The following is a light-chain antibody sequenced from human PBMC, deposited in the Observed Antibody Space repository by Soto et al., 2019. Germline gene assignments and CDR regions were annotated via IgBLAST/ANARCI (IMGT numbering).Light chain of an antibody. J-gene: IGKJ4*01. Sequence: EKVMTQSPAALSVSPGERATLSCRASQSVNSNLAWYQQKAGQAPRLLLYGASTRATGIPARFSGSASGTEFTLTISSQQSEDSAVYYCQQYNDWPLTFGGGTKVEIK. V-gene: IGKV3-15*01. CDR3: QQYNDWPLT. CDR2: GAS. CDR1: QSVNSN.